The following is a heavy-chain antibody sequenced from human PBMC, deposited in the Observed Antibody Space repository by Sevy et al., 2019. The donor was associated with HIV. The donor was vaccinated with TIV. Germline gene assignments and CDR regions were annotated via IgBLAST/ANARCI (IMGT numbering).Heavy chain of an antibody. J-gene: IGHJ6*02. CDR1: GFTFSSYA. V-gene: IGHV3-30*04. CDR3: ARDDYCSSTSCYTLRYNWNYDYYYYGMDV. CDR2: ISYDGSNK. D-gene: IGHD2-2*02. Sequence: GGSLRLSCAASGFTFSSYAMHWVRQAPGKGLEWVAVISYDGSNKYYADSVKGRFTISRDNSKNTLYLQMNSLRAEDMAGYYCARDDYCSSTSCYTLRYNWNYDYYYYGMDVWGQGTTVTVSS.